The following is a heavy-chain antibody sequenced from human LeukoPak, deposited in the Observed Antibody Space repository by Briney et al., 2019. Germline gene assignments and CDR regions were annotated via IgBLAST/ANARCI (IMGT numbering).Heavy chain of an antibody. D-gene: IGHD6-19*01. V-gene: IGHV3-23*01. J-gene: IGHJ5*02. CDR2: IEGTNGMTYDGWT. Sequence: GGSLRLSCEASGFTFSTYAMSWVRQAPGKGLEWVSGIEGTNGMTYDGWTYYANSAKGRFIVSRDNFKNTVSLQMNSLRAEDTAVYYCAKDLLSSGWYGVRFDPWGQGTLVTVSS. CDR3: AKDLLSSGWYGVRFDP. CDR1: GFTFSTYA.